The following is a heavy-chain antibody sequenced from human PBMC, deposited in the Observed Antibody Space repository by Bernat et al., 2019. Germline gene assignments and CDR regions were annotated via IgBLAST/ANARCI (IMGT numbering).Heavy chain of an antibody. D-gene: IGHD3-10*01. J-gene: IGHJ4*02. Sequence: QLQLQESGPGLVKPSETLSLTCIVPGGSISSGRYNWGWIRQPPGKGLEWIASIYYSGTTYYNPSLKSRVTIHVDTSKNRFSLELSSVTAADTAVYYCARQDGSGSFSENFFDSWGQGTLVTVSA. CDR1: GGSISSGRYN. V-gene: IGHV4-39*01. CDR2: IYYSGTT. CDR3: ARQDGSGSFSENFFDS.